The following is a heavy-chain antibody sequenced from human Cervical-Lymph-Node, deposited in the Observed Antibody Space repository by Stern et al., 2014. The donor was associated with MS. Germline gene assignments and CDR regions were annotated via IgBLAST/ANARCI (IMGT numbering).Heavy chain of an antibody. CDR3: ARPPYCTNGVCPNYWYFDL. D-gene: IGHD2-8*01. V-gene: IGHV3-21*01. CDR2: ISSSSSYI. CDR1: GFTFSSYS. J-gene: IGHJ2*01. Sequence: EVQLVESGGGLVKPGGSLRLSCAASGFTFSSYSMNWVRQAPGKGLEWVSSISSSSSYIYYADSVKGRFTISRDNAKNSLYLQMNSLRAEDTAVYYCARPPYCTNGVCPNYWYFDLWGRGTLVTVSS.